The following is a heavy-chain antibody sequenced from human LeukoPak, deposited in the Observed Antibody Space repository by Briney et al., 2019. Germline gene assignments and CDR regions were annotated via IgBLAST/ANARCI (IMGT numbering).Heavy chain of an antibody. Sequence: GAPVTVSCKVSGYTLTELSMHWVRQAPGKGLEWMGGFDPEDGETIYAQKFQGRVTMTEDTSTDTAYMELSRLRSDDTAVYYCLRNLGHRFDYWGQGTLVTVSS. CDR2: FDPEDGET. CDR1: GYTLTELS. V-gene: IGHV1-24*01. J-gene: IGHJ4*02. CDR3: LRNLGHRFDY. D-gene: IGHD3-16*01.